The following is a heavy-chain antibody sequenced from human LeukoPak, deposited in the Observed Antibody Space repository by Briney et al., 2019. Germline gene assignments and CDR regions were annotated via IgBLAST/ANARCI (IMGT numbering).Heavy chain of an antibody. Sequence: SETLSLTCTVSGGSIGSYYWSWIRQPAGKGLEWIGRIHSSTSKNYNPSIESRVTMSLDTSKNQFSLKVDSVTAADTAIYYCAREAVDYGSGSLDYWGQGTLVAVSS. CDR2: IHSSTSK. CDR1: GGSIGSYY. D-gene: IGHD3-10*01. CDR3: AREAVDYGSGSLDY. J-gene: IGHJ4*02. V-gene: IGHV4-4*07.